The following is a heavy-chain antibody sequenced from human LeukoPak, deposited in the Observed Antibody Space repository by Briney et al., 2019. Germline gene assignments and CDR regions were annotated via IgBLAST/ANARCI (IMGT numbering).Heavy chain of an antibody. D-gene: IGHD6-19*01. J-gene: IGHJ3*02. CDR2: IRYDGSNK. CDR3: AKDQLTVAVAGTDDAFDI. CDR1: GFAFSSYG. Sequence: PGGSLRLSCAASGFAFSSYGVHCVRQAPGKGLEWVAFIRYDGSNKYYADSVKGRFTISRDNSKNTLYLQMNSLRAEDTAVYYCAKDQLTVAVAGTDDAFDIWGQGTMVTVSS. V-gene: IGHV3-30*02.